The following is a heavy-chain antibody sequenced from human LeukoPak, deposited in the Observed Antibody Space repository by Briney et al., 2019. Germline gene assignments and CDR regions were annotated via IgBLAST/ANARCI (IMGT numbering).Heavy chain of an antibody. V-gene: IGHV4-59*01. CDR2: VYYSGST. CDR3: ATVGSGWSFDY. Sequence: SETLSLTCTVSGVSISSYYWSWIRQPPGKGLEWIGYVYYSGSTNYSPSLKSRVTISIDTSKNQFSLNLSSVTAADTAVYYCATVGSGWSFDYCGQGALVTVSS. D-gene: IGHD6-19*01. CDR1: GVSISSYY. J-gene: IGHJ4*02.